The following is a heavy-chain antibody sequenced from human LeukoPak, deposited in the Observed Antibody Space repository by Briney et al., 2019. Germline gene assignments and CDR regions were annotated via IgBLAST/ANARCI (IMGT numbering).Heavy chain of an antibody. CDR1: GYTFTDYY. J-gene: IGHJ4*02. CDR2: INTNSGGT. CDR3: ARNLVGPTDVDY. Sequence: ASVKVSCKASGYTFTDYYIHWVRQAPGQGLEWMGWINTNSGGTNYAQKFQGRVTMTRDTSISTAYMDLSSLTSDDTAVYYCARNLVGPTDVDYWGQGTPVTVSA. D-gene: IGHD1-26*01. V-gene: IGHV1-2*02.